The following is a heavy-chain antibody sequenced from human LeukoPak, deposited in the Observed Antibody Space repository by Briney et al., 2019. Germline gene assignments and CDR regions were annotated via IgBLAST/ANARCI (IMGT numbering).Heavy chain of an antibody. J-gene: IGHJ4*02. Sequence: SETLSLTCTVSGGSFSRYYRSWIRQPPGKGLEWVGYIYYRGSTNYNPSLKSRVTISVNTSKNLFSLKLSAVAAADTAGDYGARGEAAGVDYWGQGTLVTVSS. CDR1: GGSFSRYY. CDR3: ARGEAAGVDY. D-gene: IGHD6-19*01. V-gene: IGHV4-59*01. CDR2: IYYRGST.